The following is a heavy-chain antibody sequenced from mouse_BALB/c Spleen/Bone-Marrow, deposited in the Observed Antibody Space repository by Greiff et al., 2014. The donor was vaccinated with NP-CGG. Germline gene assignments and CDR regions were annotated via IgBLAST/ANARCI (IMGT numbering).Heavy chain of an antibody. CDR3: AREKYGNYYATDY. Sequence: QVQLKQSGPGLVAPSQSLSITCTVSGFSLTGFGINWIRQPPGKGLEWLGMIWGDGTTDYNSALKSRLSINKDNSKSQVFLKMNSLQAGDTARYYCAREKYGNYYATDYWGQGTSVTVSS. V-gene: IGHV2-6-7*01. D-gene: IGHD2-10*02. CDR2: IWGDGTT. CDR1: GFSLTGFG. J-gene: IGHJ4*01.